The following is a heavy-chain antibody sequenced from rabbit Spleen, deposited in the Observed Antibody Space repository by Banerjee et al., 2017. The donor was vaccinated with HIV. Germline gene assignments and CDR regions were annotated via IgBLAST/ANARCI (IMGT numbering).Heavy chain of an antibody. J-gene: IGHJ6*01. CDR1: GFTISSSYY. V-gene: IGHV1S45*01. D-gene: IGHD1-1*01. CDR3: ARDTSSSFSSYGMDL. CDR2: IYGSVSGST. Sequence: QEQLVESGGGLFQPGGSLTLTCTASGFTISSSYYMCWVRQAPGKGLELITCIYGSVSGSTYYASWAKGRFTCSKTSSTTVTLQMTRPTAADTATYFCARDTSSSFSSYGMDLWGPGTLVTVS.